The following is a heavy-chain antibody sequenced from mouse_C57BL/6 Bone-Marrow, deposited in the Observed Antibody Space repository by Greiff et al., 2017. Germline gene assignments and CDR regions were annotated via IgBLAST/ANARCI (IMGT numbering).Heavy chain of an antibody. CDR1: GFNIKDDY. D-gene: IGHD2-10*02. Sequence: DVQLQESGAELVRPGASVKLSCTASGFNIKDDYMHWVKQRPEQGLEWIGWIDPENGDTEYASKFQGKATITADTSSNTAYLQLSSLTSEDTAVYYCTRKGYGNYRFAYWGQGTLVTVSA. J-gene: IGHJ3*01. CDR2: IDPENGDT. V-gene: IGHV14-4*01. CDR3: TRKGYGNYRFAY.